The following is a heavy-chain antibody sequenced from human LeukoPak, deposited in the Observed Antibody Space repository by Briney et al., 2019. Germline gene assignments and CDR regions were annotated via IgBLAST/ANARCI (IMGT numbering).Heavy chain of an antibody. CDR3: ARDRDTTMVTSFDC. CDR1: GGTLSNYA. J-gene: IGHJ4*02. V-gene: IGHV1-69*13. D-gene: IGHD5-18*01. Sequence: SVKVSCKASGGTLSNYAISWVRQAPGQGLEWMGGIIPIFGTANYAQKFQGRVTITADESTSTAYMELSSLRSEDTAVYYCARDRDTTMVTSFDCWGQGTLVTVSS. CDR2: IIPIFGTA.